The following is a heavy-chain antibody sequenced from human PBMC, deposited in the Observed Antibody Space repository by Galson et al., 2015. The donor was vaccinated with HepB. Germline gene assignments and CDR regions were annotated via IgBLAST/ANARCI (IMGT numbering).Heavy chain of an antibody. CDR2: IIPMFGIA. D-gene: IGHD2-15*01. Sequence: SVKVSCKASGGTSNNYAISWVRQAPGQGLEWMGGIIPMFGIANYAQIFQDRVTITADKSTSTVYMEVSSLRSEDTAVYYCASGQVGVLVAASREHSYYYMDVWGKGTTVTVSS. V-gene: IGHV1-69*10. J-gene: IGHJ6*03. CDR1: GGTSNNYA. CDR3: ASGQVGVLVAASREHSYYYMDV.